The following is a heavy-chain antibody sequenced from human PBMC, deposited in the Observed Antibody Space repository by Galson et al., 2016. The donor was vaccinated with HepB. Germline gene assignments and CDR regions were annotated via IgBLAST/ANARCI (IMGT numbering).Heavy chain of an antibody. D-gene: IGHD5-12*01. CDR3: AKGRGAGYSGCEWNFDY. Sequence: SLRLSCAASGFTFSSYAMTWVRQAPGKGLEWVSSIDTSASTTSYADSEGRFTTSRDNSKNTLYLQMYSLRAEDTAVYYCAKGRGAGYSGCEWNFDYWGQGSLVTVSS. CDR1: GFTFSSYA. J-gene: IGHJ4*02. V-gene: IGHV3-23*01. CDR2: IDTSASTT.